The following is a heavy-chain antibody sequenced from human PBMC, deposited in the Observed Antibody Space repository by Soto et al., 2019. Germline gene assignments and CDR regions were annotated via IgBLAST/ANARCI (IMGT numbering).Heavy chain of an antibody. CDR2: INXDGRRK. V-gene: IGHV3-74*01. J-gene: IGHJ3*01. Sequence: GXSPRLSCAASGFTFCNYWMHWVRQAPGKGLVCXQRINXDGRRKFYEEXXKARFNIXXDNAKNTVYLQMNSLRAQDTAVYYCARDNRNAVWGQETMVTVSS. D-gene: IGHD1-20*01. CDR3: ARDNRNAV. CDR1: GFTFCNYW.